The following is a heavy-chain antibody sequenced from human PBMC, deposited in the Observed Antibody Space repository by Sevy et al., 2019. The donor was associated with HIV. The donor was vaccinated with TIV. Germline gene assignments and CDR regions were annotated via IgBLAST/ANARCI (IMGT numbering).Heavy chain of an antibody. CDR3: AKAGGGLHYFDY. CDR1: GFTFDNYA. CDR2: LDNTGDNT. V-gene: IGHV3-23*01. Sequence: GGSLRLSCAASGFTFDNYAMTWVRQTPGKGLEWVSTLDNTGDNTYNADSVKGRFTISRDNSKNTLYLQMDSLRAEDTAIYYCAKAGGGLHYFDYSGQGTLVTVSS. D-gene: IGHD5-12*01. J-gene: IGHJ4*02.